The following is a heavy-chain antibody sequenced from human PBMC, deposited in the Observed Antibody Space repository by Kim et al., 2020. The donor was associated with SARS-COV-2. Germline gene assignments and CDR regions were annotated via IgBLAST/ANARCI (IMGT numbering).Heavy chain of an antibody. CDR1: GFTFSSYV. Sequence: GGSLRLSCAASGFTFSSYVMTWVRQAPGQGLEWVSTVSGIGGSTFYADSVKGRFTISRDNSKNTLYLQVNSLRAEDTAVYYCARTNRYSSSWYLFDYWGQVTLVAVSS. CDR3: ARTNRYSSSWYLFDY. V-gene: IGHV3-23*01. J-gene: IGHJ4*02. CDR2: VSGIGGST. D-gene: IGHD6-13*01.